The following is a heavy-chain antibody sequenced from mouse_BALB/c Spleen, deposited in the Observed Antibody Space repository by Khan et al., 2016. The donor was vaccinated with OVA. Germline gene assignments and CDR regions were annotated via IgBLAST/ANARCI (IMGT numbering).Heavy chain of an antibody. CDR1: GYTFTSYW. Sequence: QVQLKESGAELEKPGASVKMSCKASGYTFTSYWMHWVKQRPGQGLEWIGHINPGPGYTKYNQKFKNKATLTTDKSSSTAYMQLSSLTAEESAVYYCAASILIYYSMDYWGQGTSVTVSS. D-gene: IGHD6-1*01. CDR3: AASILIYYSMDY. V-gene: IGHV1-7*01. J-gene: IGHJ4*01. CDR2: INPGPGYT.